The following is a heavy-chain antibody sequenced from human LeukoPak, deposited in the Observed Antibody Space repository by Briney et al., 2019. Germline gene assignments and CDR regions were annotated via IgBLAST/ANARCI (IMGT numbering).Heavy chain of an antibody. CDR1: GFTVSSNY. Sequence: GGALRLSCAASGFTVSSNYMSWVRQAPGKGVEGVSVIYSGGSTYYADSVKGRFTISRDNSKNTLYLQMNSLRAEDTAVYYCARDGDSSGLLDYWGQGTLVTVSS. J-gene: IGHJ4*02. V-gene: IGHV3-66*01. CDR2: IYSGGST. CDR3: ARDGDSSGLLDY. D-gene: IGHD3-22*01.